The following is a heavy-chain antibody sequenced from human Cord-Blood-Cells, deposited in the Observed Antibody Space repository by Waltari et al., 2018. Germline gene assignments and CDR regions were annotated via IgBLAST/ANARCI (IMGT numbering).Heavy chain of an antibody. CDR2: IKHSGST. CDR1: GGSFSIYS. CDR3: ARAGYRDYSKIFDY. D-gene: IGHD4-4*01. J-gene: IGHJ4*02. V-gene: IGHV4-34*01. Sequence: QLQLQQWGAGLLKPSEPLPLTRAVYGGSFSIYSWSWNRQPPGTGLEWIGEIKHSGSTNYNPSLKSRVTISVDTSKIQFSLKLSSVTAADTAVYYCARAGYRDYSKIFDYWGQGTLVTVSS.